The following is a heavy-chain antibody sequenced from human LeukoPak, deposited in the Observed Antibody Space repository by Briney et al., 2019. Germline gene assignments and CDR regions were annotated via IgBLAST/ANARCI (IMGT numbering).Heavy chain of an antibody. Sequence: GGSLRLSCAASGFTFSDYYMSWIRQAPGKGLEWVSYISSSGNTIYYADSVKGRFTISRDNAKNSLYLQMNSLRAEDTAVYYCARDRPSYDFWSGYYEYYYYYMDVWGKGTTVTVSS. J-gene: IGHJ6*03. CDR2: ISSSGNTI. CDR1: GFTFSDYY. D-gene: IGHD3-3*01. V-gene: IGHV3-11*04. CDR3: ARDRPSYDFWSGYYEYYYYYMDV.